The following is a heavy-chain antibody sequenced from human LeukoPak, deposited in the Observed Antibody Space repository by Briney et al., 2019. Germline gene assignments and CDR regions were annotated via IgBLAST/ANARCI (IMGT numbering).Heavy chain of an antibody. CDR2: INSKGGSI. CDR1: GFTFDDYA. CDR3: ARVDSDCSGGSCYTGLFDY. Sequence: SGGSLRLSCAASGFTFDDYAMGWVRQAPGRGLEWVSGINSKGGSIGHADSVKGGFTISRDNAKHSLYLQMNSLRAEDTALYYCARVDSDCSGGSCYTGLFDYWGQGTLVTVSS. J-gene: IGHJ4*02. D-gene: IGHD2-15*01. V-gene: IGHV3-20*04.